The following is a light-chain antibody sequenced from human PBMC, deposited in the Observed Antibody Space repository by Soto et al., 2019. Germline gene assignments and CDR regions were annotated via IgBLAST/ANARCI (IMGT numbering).Light chain of an antibody. J-gene: IGLJ1*01. Sequence: QSVLTQPRSVSGSPGQSVTISCTGTSSDVGSYDYVSWYQQHPGTVPKPMIYNVSTQPSGLSNRFSGSKSGNTASLTISGLQAEDEADYYSCSYAVSSTHHFVFGTGTKVTVL. CDR1: SSDVGSYDY. V-gene: IGLV2-23*02. CDR3: CSYAVSSTHHFV. CDR2: NVS.